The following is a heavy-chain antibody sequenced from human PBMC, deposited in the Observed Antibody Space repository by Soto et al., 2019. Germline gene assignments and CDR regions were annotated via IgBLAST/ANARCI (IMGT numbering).Heavy chain of an antibody. Sequence: GGSLRLSCAASGFTFSGFAMHWVRQAPGQGLEWVALIWYDGTIKFYGDSVRGRFTISRDNSNNRLYLQMDSLRAEDTAVYYCARGITGPYSHMDLWGQGTTVTVSS. CDR1: GFTFSGFA. CDR3: ARGITGPYSHMDL. CDR2: IWYDGTIK. D-gene: IGHD5-12*01. J-gene: IGHJ6*02. V-gene: IGHV3-33*01.